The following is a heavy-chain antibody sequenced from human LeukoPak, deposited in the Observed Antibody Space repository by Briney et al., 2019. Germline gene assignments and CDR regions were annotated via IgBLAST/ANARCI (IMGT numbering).Heavy chain of an antibody. J-gene: IGHJ4*02. CDR2: IHTSGST. Sequence: SETVSHTCTVSGGSISSGIYYWSWIRQPAGKGLEWIGRIHTSGSTDNNPSLESRITISIDTSKHHFSLKLSSVTAADTAVYYCATLKDSRGYSSDYGGQGSLVTVSS. D-gene: IGHD3-22*01. CDR3: ATLKDSRGYSSDY. V-gene: IGHV4-61*02. CDR1: GGSISSGIYY.